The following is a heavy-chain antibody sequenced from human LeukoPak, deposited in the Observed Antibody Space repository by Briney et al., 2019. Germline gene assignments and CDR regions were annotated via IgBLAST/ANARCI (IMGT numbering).Heavy chain of an antibody. CDR1: GYTFSSYV. CDR2: INAGNGYT. V-gene: IGHV1-3*01. J-gene: IGHJ4*02. D-gene: IGHD3-10*02. Sequence: ASVKVSCKASGYTFSSYVIHWVRQAPGQRLEWMGWINAGNGYTKYSQKFQGRVTITRDTSATTAYMELNSLRGEDTAMYYCARDIFGSSRPSEYWGQGTLDSVSS. CDR3: ARDIFGSSRPSEY.